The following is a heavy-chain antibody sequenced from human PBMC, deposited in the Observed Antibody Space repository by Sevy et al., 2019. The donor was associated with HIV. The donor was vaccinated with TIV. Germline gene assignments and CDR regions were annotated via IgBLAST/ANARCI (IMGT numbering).Heavy chain of an antibody. CDR2: ISYDGVSQ. CDR1: EFMFSVYT. CDR3: ARDPNTTMATYYFDS. J-gene: IGHJ4*02. V-gene: IGHV3-30*04. Sequence: GGSLRLSCAASEFMFSVYTTHWVRQAPGKGLEWMAVISYDGVSQYYADSVKGRFTISRDNSKTTLYLQMNSLRTEDTAVYYCARDPNTTMATYYFDSWGQGTLVTVSS. D-gene: IGHD5-18*01.